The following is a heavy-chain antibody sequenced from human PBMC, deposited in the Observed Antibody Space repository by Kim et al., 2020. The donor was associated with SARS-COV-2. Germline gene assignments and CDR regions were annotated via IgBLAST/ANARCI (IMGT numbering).Heavy chain of an antibody. CDR2: IYPGDSDT. V-gene: IGHV5-51*01. D-gene: IGHD2-2*01. J-gene: IGHJ6*02. CDR3: ARGGYCSSTSCYDYYYYGMDV. CDR1: GYSFTSYW. Sequence: GESLKISCKGSGYSFTSYWIGWVRQMPGKGLEWMGIIYPGDSDTRYSPSFQGQVTISADKSISTAYLQWSSLKASDTAMYYCARGGYCSSTSCYDYYYYGMDVWGQGTTVTVSS.